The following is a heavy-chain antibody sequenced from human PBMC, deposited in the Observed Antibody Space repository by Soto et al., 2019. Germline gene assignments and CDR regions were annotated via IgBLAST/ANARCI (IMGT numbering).Heavy chain of an antibody. CDR2: IYPGDSET. D-gene: IGHD1-20*01. J-gene: IGHJ4*02. Sequence: EVLLVQSGAEVKKPGESLKISCKASGYTFTSFWIGWVRQMPGKGLEWMGIIYPGDSETKYSPPFQGQVTISADKSTTTAFLQWTSLKASDTATYYCARGENGLTGTTSFRFWGQGSLVTVSS. V-gene: IGHV5-51*01. CDR1: GYTFTSFW. CDR3: ARGENGLTGTTSFRF.